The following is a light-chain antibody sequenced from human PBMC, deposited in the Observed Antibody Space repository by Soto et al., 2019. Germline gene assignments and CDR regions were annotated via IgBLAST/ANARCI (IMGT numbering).Light chain of an antibody. CDR2: GNS. CDR1: SSNIGAGYD. CDR3: QSYDSSLSGWV. V-gene: IGLV1-40*01. Sequence: QSVLXQPPSVSGAPGQRVTISCTGSSSNIGAGYDVHWYQQLPGTAPKLLIYGNSNRPSGVPDRFSGSKSGTSASLAITGLQAEDEADYYCQSYDSSLSGWVFGGGTQLTVL. J-gene: IGLJ2*01.